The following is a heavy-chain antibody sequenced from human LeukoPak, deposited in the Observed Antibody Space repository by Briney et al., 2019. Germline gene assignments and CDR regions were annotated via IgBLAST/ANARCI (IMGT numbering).Heavy chain of an antibody. Sequence: PVASVKVSCKASGGTFSSYAISWVRQAPGQGLEWMGGIIPIFGTANYAQKFQGRVTMTRDTSTSTVYMELSSLRSEDTAVYYCARDNMLARATGYSSGPAGLWGQGTLVTVSS. J-gene: IGHJ4*02. V-gene: IGHV1-69*05. CDR3: ARDNMLARATGYSSGPAGL. CDR2: IIPIFGTA. CDR1: GGTFSSYA. D-gene: IGHD6-19*01.